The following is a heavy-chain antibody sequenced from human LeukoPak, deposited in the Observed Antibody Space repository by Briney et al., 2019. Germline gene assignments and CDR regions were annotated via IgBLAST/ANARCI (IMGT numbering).Heavy chain of an antibody. Sequence: PGGSLRLSCAASGFTFSAYWMHWVRQAPGKGLVWVSRINTEGSITTCADSVKGRFTISRDNAKNTLYLQMNGLSADDTAVYFCARDGYNLHAFDIWGQGTMVAVSS. CDR2: INTEGSIT. CDR3: ARDGYNLHAFDI. V-gene: IGHV3-74*01. CDR1: GFTFSAYW. D-gene: IGHD5-24*01. J-gene: IGHJ3*02.